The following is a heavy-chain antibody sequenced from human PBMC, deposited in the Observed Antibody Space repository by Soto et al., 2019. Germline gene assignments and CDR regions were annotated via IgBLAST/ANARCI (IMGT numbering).Heavy chain of an antibody. CDR2: MSPTRGNT. CDR3: ARGITQGLDF. V-gene: IGHV1-8*01. J-gene: IGHJ4*02. Sequence: QVQLVQSGAEVKNPGASVKVSCKTSGYTFNNYDINWVRQATGQGPEWMGWMSPTRGNTGYAQKFRDRVTMTSDSSIRTAYMELSGLTSEDTAVYYCARGITQGLDFWGQGTLVTVSS. CDR1: GYTFNNYD. D-gene: IGHD3-10*01.